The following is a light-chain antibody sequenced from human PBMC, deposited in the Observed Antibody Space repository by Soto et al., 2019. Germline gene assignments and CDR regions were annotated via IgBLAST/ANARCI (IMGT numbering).Light chain of an antibody. CDR1: QSISSY. CDR2: AAS. V-gene: IGKV1-39*01. Sequence: DIQMTQSPSSLSASVGDGVTITSRASQSISSYLNWYQQKPGKAPKLLIYAASSLQSGVPSRFSGSGSGTDFTLTISSLQPEDFATYYCQQSYSTPITFGQGTRLEIK. J-gene: IGKJ5*01. CDR3: QQSYSTPIT.